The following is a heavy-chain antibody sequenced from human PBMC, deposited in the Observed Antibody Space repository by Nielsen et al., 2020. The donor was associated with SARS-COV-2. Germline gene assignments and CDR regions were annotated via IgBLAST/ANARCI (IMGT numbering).Heavy chain of an antibody. CDR2: IYYTGRS. CDR3: ARSLYDFWSGYPYYYYGLNV. CDR1: GGSFTTFY. V-gene: IGHV4-59*13. Sequence: SETLSLTCTVSGGSFTTFYWSWIRQPPGKGLEWIGYIYYTGRSHYNPSLRSRVTISLDTSKNQFSLNVTSVTAADTAVYYCARSLYDFWSGYPYYYYGLNVWGPGTTVTVSS. J-gene: IGHJ6*02. D-gene: IGHD3-3*01.